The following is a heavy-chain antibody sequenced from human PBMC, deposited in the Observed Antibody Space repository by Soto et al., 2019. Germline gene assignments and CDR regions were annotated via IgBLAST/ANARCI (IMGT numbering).Heavy chain of an antibody. V-gene: IGHV4-59*01. CDR3: ARSSTMIVGSTNWFDP. CDR1: GGYIRSYY. CDR2: IYYSGST. Sequence: SETLSLTCTVSGGYIRSYYWSWIRQPPGKGLEWIGYIYYSGSTNYNPSLKSRVTISVDTSKNQFSLKLSSVTAADTAVYYCARSSTMIVGSTNWFDPWGQGTLVTVSS. D-gene: IGHD3-22*01. J-gene: IGHJ5*02.